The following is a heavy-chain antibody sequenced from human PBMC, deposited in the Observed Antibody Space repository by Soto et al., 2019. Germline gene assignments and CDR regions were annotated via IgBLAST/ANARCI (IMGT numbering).Heavy chain of an antibody. CDR2: IIPVFGTT. CDR3: ARDGGFGELKY. J-gene: IGHJ4*02. Sequence: QVQLVQSGAELKKPGSSVKVSCKASGDTFSGYPINWVRQAPGEGLEWMGRIIPVFGTTNDAQRFEGRVTFTSDESTNTAYMQLRGLLSEVTAVYYCARDGGFGELKYWGPGTRVTVSS. D-gene: IGHD3-10*01. V-gene: IGHV1-69*18. CDR1: GDTFSGYP.